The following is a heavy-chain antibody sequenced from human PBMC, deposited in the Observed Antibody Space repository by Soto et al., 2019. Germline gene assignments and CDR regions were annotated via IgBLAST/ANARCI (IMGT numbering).Heavy chain of an antibody. Sequence: SETLSLTCTVSGGSVSSSSYYWSWIRQPTGKGLEWIGRIYTSGSTNYNPSLKSRVTMSVDTSKNQFSLKLSSVTAADTAVYYCARERRTYDSSGYYYDYFDYWGQGTLVTVS. J-gene: IGHJ4*02. D-gene: IGHD3-22*01. CDR2: IYTSGST. CDR3: ARERRTYDSSGYYYDYFDY. CDR1: GGSVSSSSYY. V-gene: IGHV4-61*02.